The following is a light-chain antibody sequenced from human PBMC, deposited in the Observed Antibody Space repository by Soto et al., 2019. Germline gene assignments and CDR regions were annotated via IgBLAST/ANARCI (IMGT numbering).Light chain of an antibody. CDR1: SSNIGKNY. Sequence: QSVLTQPPSVSAAPGQKVTISCSGSSSNIGKNYVSWYQQLPGTAPKLLIYDNNKRPSGIPDRFSGSKSGTSATLDITGLQTGDEADFYCGTWDSSLSVGVFGGGTKVTVL. CDR2: DNN. CDR3: GTWDSSLSVGV. V-gene: IGLV1-51*01. J-gene: IGLJ2*01.